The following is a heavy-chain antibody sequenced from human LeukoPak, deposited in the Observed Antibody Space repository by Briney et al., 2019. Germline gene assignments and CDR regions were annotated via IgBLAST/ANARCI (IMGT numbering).Heavy chain of an antibody. CDR2: ISYDGSNK. V-gene: IGHV3-30*04. D-gene: IGHD6-13*01. CDR1: GFTFSSYA. Sequence: GGSLRLSCAASGFTFSSYAMHWVRKAPGKGLEWVAVISYDGSNKYYADSVKGRFTISRDNSKNTLYLQMNSLRAEDTAVYYCARAPGIAAAAPLSFDYWGQGTLVTVSS. J-gene: IGHJ4*02. CDR3: ARAPGIAAAAPLSFDY.